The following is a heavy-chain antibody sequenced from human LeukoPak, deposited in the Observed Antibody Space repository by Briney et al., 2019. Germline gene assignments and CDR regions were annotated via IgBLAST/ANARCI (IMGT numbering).Heavy chain of an antibody. CDR2: ISYDGSEK. V-gene: IGHV3-30-3*01. D-gene: IGHD3-22*01. Sequence: GGSLRLSCTASGFTFSSYPMHWVRQAPGKGLEWVAVISYDGSEKHYADPVKGRFTISRDNSKNTLYLQMNSLRVEDTAVYYCAREGSSGYYPYWGQGILVTVSS. J-gene: IGHJ4*02. CDR3: AREGSSGYYPY. CDR1: GFTFSSYP.